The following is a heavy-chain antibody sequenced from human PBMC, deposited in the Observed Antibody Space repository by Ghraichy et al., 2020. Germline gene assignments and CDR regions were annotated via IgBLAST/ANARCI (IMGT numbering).Heavy chain of an antibody. CDR3: AKKGARSSGNWYFDL. J-gene: IGHJ2*01. Sequence: GGSLRLSCAASGFTFSRYAMRWVRQAPGQGLYWVSAISDSGGSTYYADSVKGRFTISRDNSKNTLYLQMNGLRAEDTAVYYCAKKGARSSGNWYFDLWGRGTLVTVSS. V-gene: IGHV3-23*01. CDR1: GFTFSRYA. CDR2: ISDSGGST. D-gene: IGHD6-6*01.